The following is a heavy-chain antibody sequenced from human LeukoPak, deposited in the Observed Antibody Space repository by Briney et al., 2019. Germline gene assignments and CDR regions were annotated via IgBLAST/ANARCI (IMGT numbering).Heavy chain of an antibody. Sequence: GGSLRLSCAASGFTFSSYAMSWVRQAPGKGLEWVSAISGSGGSTYYADSVKGRFTISRDNSKNTLYLQMNSLRAEDTAVYYCAREVRGGSPYYYYYGMDVWGQGTTVTVSS. D-gene: IGHD2-15*01. CDR3: AREVRGGSPYYYYYGMDV. J-gene: IGHJ6*02. CDR2: ISGSGGST. CDR1: GFTFSSYA. V-gene: IGHV3-23*01.